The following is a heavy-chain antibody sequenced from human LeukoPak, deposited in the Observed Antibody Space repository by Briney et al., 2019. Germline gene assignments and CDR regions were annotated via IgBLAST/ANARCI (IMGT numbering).Heavy chain of an antibody. Sequence: ASVKVSCKASGGTFSSYAISWVRQAPGQGLEWMGGFDPEDGETIYAQKFQGRVTMTEDTSTDTAYMELSSLRSEDTAVYYCARGARYSSSPFQHWGQGTLVTVSS. V-gene: IGHV1-24*01. J-gene: IGHJ1*01. CDR2: FDPEDGET. CDR1: GGTFSSYA. CDR3: ARGARYSSSPFQH. D-gene: IGHD6-6*01.